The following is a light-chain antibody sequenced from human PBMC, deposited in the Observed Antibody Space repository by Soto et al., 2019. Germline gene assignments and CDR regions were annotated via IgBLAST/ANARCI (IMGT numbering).Light chain of an antibody. V-gene: IGKV3-15*01. CDR3: QQYAYSPLT. CDR1: QSVSSD. Sequence: IVRTQSPATLSLSPGERATLSCGASQSVSSDLAWYQHKPGQAPRLLSYGASTRATGIPARFSGSGSGTDFTLTVSRLEPEDFAVYYCQQYAYSPLTFGGGTKVDI. J-gene: IGKJ4*01. CDR2: GAS.